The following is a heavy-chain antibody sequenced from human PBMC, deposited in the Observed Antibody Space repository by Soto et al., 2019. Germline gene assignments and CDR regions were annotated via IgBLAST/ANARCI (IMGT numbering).Heavy chain of an antibody. V-gene: IGHV1-8*01. CDR1: GYTFTSYD. D-gene: IGHD3-10*01. CDR2: MNPNSGNT. CDR3: ARAPLPPIAMVRGVTRTYYVMDV. J-gene: IGHJ6*02. Sequence: GASVKVSCKASGYTFTSYDINWVRQATGQGLEWMGWMNPNSGNTGYAQKFQGRVTMTRNTSISTAYMELSSLRSEDTAVYYCARAPLPPIAMVRGVTRTYYVMDVWGQGTTVTVSS.